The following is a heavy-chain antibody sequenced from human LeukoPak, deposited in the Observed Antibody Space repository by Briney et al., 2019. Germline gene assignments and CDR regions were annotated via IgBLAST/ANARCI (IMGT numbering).Heavy chain of an antibody. Sequence: PGAALRLSCAASGFTFSNYAMGWVRQAPGKGLEWVSAITGSGGNTYYADSVKGRFTISRDNSKNTVFLQMNSLRAEDTAVYYCAKWGDYDVLTGYYVPDYWGQGTLVTVSS. CDR3: AKWGDYDVLTGYYVPDY. CDR2: ITGSGGNT. J-gene: IGHJ4*02. D-gene: IGHD3-9*01. V-gene: IGHV3-23*01. CDR1: GFTFSNYA.